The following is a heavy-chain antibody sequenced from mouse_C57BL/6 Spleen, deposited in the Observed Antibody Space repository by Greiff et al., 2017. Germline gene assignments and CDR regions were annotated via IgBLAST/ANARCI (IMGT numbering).Heavy chain of an antibody. CDR1: GYTFTSYG. V-gene: IGHV1-81*01. J-gene: IGHJ4*01. CDR2: IYPRSGNT. D-gene: IGHD1-3*01. Sequence: QVQLQQSGAELARPGASVKLSCKASGYTFTSYGICWVKQRTGQGLEWIGEIYPRSGNTYYNEKFKGKATLTADKSSSAAYRELRSLTSEDSAVYFCASYNSIRMDYWGQGTSVTVSS. CDR3: ASYNSIRMDY.